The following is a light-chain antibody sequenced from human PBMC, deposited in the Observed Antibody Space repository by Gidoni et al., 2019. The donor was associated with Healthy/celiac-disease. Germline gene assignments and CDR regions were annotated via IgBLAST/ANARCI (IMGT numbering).Light chain of an antibody. Sequence: DIQMTQSPSSLSASVGDRVIITCRASQSISTYLNWYQQKPGKAPNLLIYTTSNLQSGVPSRFSGSGSGTDFTLTISSLQPEDFATYYCQQSYGAPALTFGGETRVEI. V-gene: IGKV1-39*01. CDR1: QSISTY. CDR3: QQSYGAPALT. CDR2: TTS. J-gene: IGKJ4*01.